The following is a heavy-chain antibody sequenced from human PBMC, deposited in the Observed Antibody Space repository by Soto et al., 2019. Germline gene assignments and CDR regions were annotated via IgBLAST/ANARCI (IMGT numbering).Heavy chain of an antibody. CDR3: AKVRRPHDCGAPCNYGMDV. CDR1: GFTFSSYA. J-gene: IGHJ6*02. CDR2: ISGSGGST. V-gene: IGHV3-23*01. D-gene: IGHD4-17*01. Sequence: GGSLRLSCAASGFTFSSYAMSWVRQAPGKGLEWVSAISGSGGSTYYADSVKGRFTISRDNSKNTLYLQMNSLRAEDTAVYYCAKVRRPHDCGAPCNYGMDVWGPGTTLTVSS.